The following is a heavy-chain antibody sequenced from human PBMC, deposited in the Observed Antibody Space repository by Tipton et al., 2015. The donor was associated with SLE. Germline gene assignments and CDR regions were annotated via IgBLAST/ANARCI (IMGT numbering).Heavy chain of an antibody. D-gene: IGHD4-11*01. CDR2: IDSNGNHI. V-gene: IGHV3-21*01. CDR1: EFSFSTYT. Sequence: SLRLSCTASEFSFSTYTMNWVRQAPGLGLEWLSSIDSNGNHIYYADSVKGRFTISRDNAKNSLYLQMNSLRAEDTAVYYCARDRTPYYSSFYFDFWGQGSLVIVSA. J-gene: IGHJ4*02. CDR3: ARDRTPYYSSFYFDF.